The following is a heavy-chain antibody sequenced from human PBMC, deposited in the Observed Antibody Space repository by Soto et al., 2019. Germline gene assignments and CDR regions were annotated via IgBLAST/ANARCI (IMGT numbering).Heavy chain of an antibody. CDR2: ISGNSDYI. D-gene: IGHD6-13*01. J-gene: IGHJ1*01. V-gene: IGHV3-23*01. CDR1: GFIFSRYA. Sequence: EVQLLESGGGLVPPGGSLRLSCAASGFIFSRYAMSWVRQAPGKGLEWVSAISGNSDYIYYADSVKGRFTIIRDNSQNTLYLQMNSLRDEDTAVYYCQGVNRVIAPTEQRPYWGQGTLVTVSS. CDR3: QGVNRVIAPTEQRPY.